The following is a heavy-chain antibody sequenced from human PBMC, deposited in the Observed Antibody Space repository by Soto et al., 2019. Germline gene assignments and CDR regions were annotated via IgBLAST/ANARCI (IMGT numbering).Heavy chain of an antibody. V-gene: IGHV3-33*01. CDR2: IWHDGGNK. CDR3: ARDVGPVTIFGEALSGYFDF. CDR1: GFTFSSYG. Sequence: LRLSCAASGFTFSSYGMHWVRQAPGKGLEWVAFIWHDGGNKFYAESVKGRFTISRDNSKNTLYLQMTSLSAEDTAMYYCARDVGPVTIFGEALSGYFDFWGQGTLVTVSS. D-gene: IGHD3-3*01. J-gene: IGHJ4*02.